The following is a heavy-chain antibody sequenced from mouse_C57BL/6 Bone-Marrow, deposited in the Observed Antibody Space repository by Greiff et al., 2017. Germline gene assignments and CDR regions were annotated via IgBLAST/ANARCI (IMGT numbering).Heavy chain of an antibody. J-gene: IGHJ1*03. Sequence: VQLQQSGPGLVKPAASLSISCKASGYSFTGCYMNCVNQSPEKNIEWSGEIIPSTGGTTYNQKFKTKATLTVDKSSSTSYMQLKSLTSEDSAVYYCAREGNYGTLYFDVWGTGTTVTVSS. CDR3: AREGNYGTLYFDV. CDR2: IIPSTGGT. D-gene: IGHD2-1*01. CDR1: GYSFTGCY. V-gene: IGHV1-42*01.